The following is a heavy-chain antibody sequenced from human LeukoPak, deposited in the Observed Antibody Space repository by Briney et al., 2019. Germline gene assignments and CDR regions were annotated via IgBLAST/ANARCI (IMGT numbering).Heavy chain of an antibody. V-gene: IGHV4-39*01. D-gene: IGHD3-16*01. CDR3: ARQRLRDYRLVDY. J-gene: IGHJ4*02. CDR2: IYYSGST. Sequence: SETLSLTCTVSGGSISSSSHYWGWIRQPPGKGLEWIGSIYYSGSTYYNPSLKSRVTISVDTSKNQFSLKLSSVTAADTAVYYCARQRLRDYRLVDYWGQGTLVTVSS. CDR1: GGSISSSSHY.